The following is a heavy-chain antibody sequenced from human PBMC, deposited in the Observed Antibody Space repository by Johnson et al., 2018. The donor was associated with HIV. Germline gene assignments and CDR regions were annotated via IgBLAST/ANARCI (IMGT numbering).Heavy chain of an antibody. V-gene: IGHV3-20*04. CDR3: ARGGLGYQNIHDPFDI. CDR1: GFTFSDYY. CDR2: IYWIGGRT. J-gene: IGHJ3*02. D-gene: IGHD2-2*01. Sequence: VQLVESGGGLVKPGGSLRLSCAASGFTFSDYYMSWIRQAPGKGLEWVSGIYWIGGRTVYAASVKGRFTISRDNAKNSIYLQMNSLRVEDTALYYCARGGLGYQNIHDPFDIWGQGTMVTVSS.